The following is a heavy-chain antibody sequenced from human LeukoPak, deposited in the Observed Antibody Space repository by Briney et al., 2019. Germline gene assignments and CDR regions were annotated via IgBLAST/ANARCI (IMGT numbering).Heavy chain of an antibody. D-gene: IGHD1-26*01. Sequence: GGSPRLSCAASGFTFSSYGMHWVRQAPGKGLEWVAFIRYDGSNKYYADSVKGRFTISRDNSKNTLYLQMNSLRAEDTAVYYCAKDAPEGPALVGATSYYYYMDVWGKGTTVTVSS. CDR1: GFTFSSYG. V-gene: IGHV3-30*02. CDR2: IRYDGSNK. CDR3: AKDAPEGPALVGATSYYYYMDV. J-gene: IGHJ6*03.